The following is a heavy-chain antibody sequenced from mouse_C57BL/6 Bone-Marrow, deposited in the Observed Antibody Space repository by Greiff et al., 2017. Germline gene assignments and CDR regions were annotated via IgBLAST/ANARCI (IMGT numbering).Heavy chain of an antibody. Sequence: VQLQQSGPGLVQPSQSLSITCTVSGFSLTSYGVHWVRQSPGKGLEWLGVIWSGGSTDYNAAFIYRLSISKDNSKCQVFFKMNSLQAADTAIYYCTRRTTTMVTPYYAMDYWGQGTSVTVSS. J-gene: IGHJ4*01. CDR1: GFSLTSYG. CDR2: IWSGGST. D-gene: IGHD2-2*01. CDR3: TRRTTTMVTPYYAMDY. V-gene: IGHV2-2*01.